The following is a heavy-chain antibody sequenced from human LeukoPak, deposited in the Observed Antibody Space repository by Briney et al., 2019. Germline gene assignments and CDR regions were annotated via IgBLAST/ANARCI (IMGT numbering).Heavy chain of an antibody. V-gene: IGHV3-23*01. D-gene: IGHD3-10*01. CDR1: GFTFSSYA. Sequence: PGGSLRLSCAASGFTFSSYAMSWVRQAPGKGLEWVSTISGSGGSTYSADSVKGRFTISRDNTKNTLYLQMNSLTVEDTAVYYCARETWSRGGDAFDIWGRGTMVTVSS. CDR2: ISGSGGST. CDR3: ARETWSRGGDAFDI. J-gene: IGHJ3*02.